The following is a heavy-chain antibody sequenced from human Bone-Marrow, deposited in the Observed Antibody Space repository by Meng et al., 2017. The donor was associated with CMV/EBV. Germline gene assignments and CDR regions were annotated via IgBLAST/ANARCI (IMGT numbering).Heavy chain of an antibody. D-gene: IGHD4-23*01. CDR2: IRYDGSNK. Sequence: GESLKISCAASGFTFSSYGMHWVRQAPGKGLEWVAFIRYDGSNKYYADSVKGRFTISRDNSKSSLYLQMNSLRAEDTAVYYCARDFWDQEIGATVVTPSVVWGQGTLVTVSS. V-gene: IGHV3-30*02. CDR3: ARDFWDQEIGATVVTPSVV. CDR1: GFTFSSYG. J-gene: IGHJ4*02.